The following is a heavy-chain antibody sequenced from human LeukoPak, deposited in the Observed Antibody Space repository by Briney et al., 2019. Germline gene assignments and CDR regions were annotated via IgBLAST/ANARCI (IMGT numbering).Heavy chain of an antibody. CDR3: ARDGAAAGTEDY. D-gene: IGHD6-13*01. CDR2: ISSSSSYI. J-gene: IGHJ4*02. CDR1: GFTFSSYS. Sequence: GGSLRLSCAASGFTFSSYSMNWVRQAPGKGLEWVSSISSSSSYIYYADSVKGRFTISRDNAKNSLYLQMNSLRAEDTAVYYCARDGAAAGTEDYWGQGTLVTVSS. V-gene: IGHV3-21*01.